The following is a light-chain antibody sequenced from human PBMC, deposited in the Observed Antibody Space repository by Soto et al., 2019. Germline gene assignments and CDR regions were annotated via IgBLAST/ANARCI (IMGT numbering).Light chain of an antibody. CDR2: GVT. Sequence: QSALTQPASVSGSPGQSITIPCTGTSSDVGTYNYVSWYQQHPGKAPKLIIYGVTNRPSGVSNRFSGSKSGNTASLTISGLEAEDEAGYYCSSYTISAFVVFGGGTKLTVL. J-gene: IGLJ2*01. CDR1: SSDVGTYNY. CDR3: SSYTISAFVV. V-gene: IGLV2-14*01.